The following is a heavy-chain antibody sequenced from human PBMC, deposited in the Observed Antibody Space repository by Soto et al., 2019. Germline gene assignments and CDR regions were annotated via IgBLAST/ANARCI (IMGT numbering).Heavy chain of an antibody. D-gene: IGHD3-22*01. CDR3: ARKGTGYDSSGYPVNGMDV. Sequence: GGSLRLSCAASGFTFSSYSMNWVRQAPGKGLEWVSYISSSSSTIYYADSVKGRFTISRDNAKNSLYLQMNSLRDEDTAVYYCARKGTGYDSSGYPVNGMDVWGQGTTVTVSS. CDR2: ISSSSSTI. V-gene: IGHV3-48*02. J-gene: IGHJ6*02. CDR1: GFTFSSYS.